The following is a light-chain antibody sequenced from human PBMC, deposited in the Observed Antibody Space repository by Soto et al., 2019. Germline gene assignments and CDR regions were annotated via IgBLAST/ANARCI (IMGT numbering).Light chain of an antibody. J-gene: IGKJ1*01. CDR2: GAS. CDR1: QSVSSN. CDR3: QQYNNWPPWT. V-gene: IGKV3-15*01. Sequence: EIVLTQSPATLSVSPGERATLSCRASQSVSSNLAWYQQKPGQAPRLLIYGASTRATGIPDRFSGIGSGTEFTITISSLQSEDFAVYYCQQYNNWPPWTFGQGTKVEIK.